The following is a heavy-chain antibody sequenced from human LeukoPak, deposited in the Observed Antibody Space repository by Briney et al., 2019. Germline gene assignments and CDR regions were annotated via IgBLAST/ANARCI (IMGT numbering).Heavy chain of an antibody. CDR2: INVYNGNT. J-gene: IGHJ6*03. D-gene: IGHD2-2*01. Sequence: ASVKVSCEASDYTFTNYGISWVRQAPGQGLEWMGWINVYNGNTNYAQKLQGRVTMTTDTSTSTAYMELRSLRSDDTAVYYCASGALAPVVPAAIDYYYYMDVWGKGTTVTVSS. CDR3: ASGALAPVVPAAIDYYYYMDV. V-gene: IGHV1-18*01. CDR1: DYTFTNYG.